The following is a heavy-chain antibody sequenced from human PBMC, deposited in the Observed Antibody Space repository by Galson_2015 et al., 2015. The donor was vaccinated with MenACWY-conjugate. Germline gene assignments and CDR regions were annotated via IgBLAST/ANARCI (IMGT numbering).Heavy chain of an antibody. CDR3: AREVNLASMAGY. CDR2: MYYSGSA. CDR1: GGSINSYY. J-gene: IGHJ4*02. D-gene: IGHD3-3*02. Sequence: ETLSLTCTVSGGSINSYYWSWIRQPPGQGLEWIGYMYYSGSANYNPSLKSRVTISVDTSKNQFSLTMTSVTAADTAVYYCAREVNLASMAGYWGRGTLVTVSS. V-gene: IGHV4-59*01.